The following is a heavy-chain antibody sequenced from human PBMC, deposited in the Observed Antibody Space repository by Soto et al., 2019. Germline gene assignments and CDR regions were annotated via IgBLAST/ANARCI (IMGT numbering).Heavy chain of an antibody. V-gene: IGHV3-23*01. Sequence: EVQLLDSGGGLVQPGGSLRLSCAASGFTFSSYAMSWVRQAPGKGLEWVSSISGSGGSTYYADSVKDRFIISRDNSKSTLYLQMTSLRAQDTAVYYCATGTFNFDPWGQGTLVTVSS. J-gene: IGHJ5*02. CDR1: GFTFSSYA. CDR2: ISGSGGST. CDR3: ATGTFNFDP. D-gene: IGHD1-1*01.